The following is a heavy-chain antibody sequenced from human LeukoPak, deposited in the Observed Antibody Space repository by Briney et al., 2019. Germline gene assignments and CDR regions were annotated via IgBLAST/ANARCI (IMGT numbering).Heavy chain of an antibody. CDR1: GGSISSNNW. V-gene: IGHV4-4*02. J-gene: IGHJ4*02. D-gene: IGHD1-26*01. CDR3: ARDRGIVGATTGFDY. Sequence: SETLSLTCAVSGGSISSNNWWSWVRQPPGKGLEWIGEIYHSGSTYYNPSLKSRVTISVDRSKNQFSLKLSSVTAADTAVYYCARDRGIVGATTGFDYWGQGTLVTVSS. CDR2: IYHSGST.